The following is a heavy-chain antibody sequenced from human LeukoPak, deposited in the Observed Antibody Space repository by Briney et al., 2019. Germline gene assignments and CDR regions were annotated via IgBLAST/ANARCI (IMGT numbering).Heavy chain of an antibody. V-gene: IGHV3-7*01. J-gene: IGHJ6*02. CDR3: ARDLVVVGSYFYYGMDV. CDR1: GFSISAYW. D-gene: IGHD2-21*01. CDR2: INQDGSEK. Sequence: GGSLRLSCAASGFSISAYWMTWVRQAPGKGLEWVANINQDGSEKYSVDSVKGRFTISRDNAKNSLYLQMDSLRAEDTAVYYCARDLVVVGSYFYYGMDVSGQGTTVTVSS.